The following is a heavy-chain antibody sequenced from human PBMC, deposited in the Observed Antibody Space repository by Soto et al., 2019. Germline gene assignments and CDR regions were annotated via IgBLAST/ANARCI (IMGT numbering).Heavy chain of an antibody. D-gene: IGHD2-15*01. J-gene: IGHJ6*03. CDR2: MNPNSGNT. Sequence: ASVKVSCKASGYTFTSYDINWVRQATGQGLEWMGWMNPNSGNTGYAQKFQGRVTMTRNTSISTAYMELSSLRSEDTAVYYCARVIVVVVAATGVDYYYYMDVWGKGTTVTVSS. CDR3: ARVIVVVVAATGVDYYYYMDV. V-gene: IGHV1-8*01. CDR1: GYTFTSYD.